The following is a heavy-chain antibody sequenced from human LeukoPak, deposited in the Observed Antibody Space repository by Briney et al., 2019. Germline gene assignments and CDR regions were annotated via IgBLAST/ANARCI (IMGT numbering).Heavy chain of an antibody. J-gene: IGHJ6*02. CDR2: INPNSGGT. D-gene: IGHD1-14*01. V-gene: IGHV1-2*04. CDR1: GYTFTGYY. CDR3: ARIGTSSDLGGMDV. Sequence: ASVKVSCKASGYTFTGYYIHWVRQAPGQGLERMGWINPNSGGTNYAQKFQGWVTMTRDTSISTAYMELSRLRSDDTAVYYCARIGTSSDLGGMDVWGQGTTVTVSS.